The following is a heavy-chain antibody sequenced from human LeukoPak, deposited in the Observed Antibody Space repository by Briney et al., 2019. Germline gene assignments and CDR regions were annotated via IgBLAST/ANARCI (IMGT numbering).Heavy chain of an antibody. CDR2: MYYSGST. CDR3: ARTRDGYYYDSSGYYY. D-gene: IGHD3-22*01. V-gene: IGHV4-39*07. CDR1: GGSISSNKDY. J-gene: IGHJ4*02. Sequence: PSETLSLTCSVSGGSISSNKDYWDWIRQPPGKGLEWIGSMYYSGSTYYNPSLKSRVTISVDTSKNQISLKLSPVTAADTAVYYCARTRDGYYYDSSGYYYWGQGTLVTVSS.